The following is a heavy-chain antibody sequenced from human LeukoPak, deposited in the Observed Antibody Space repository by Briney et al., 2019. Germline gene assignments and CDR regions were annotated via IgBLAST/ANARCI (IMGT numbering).Heavy chain of an antibody. D-gene: IGHD5-24*01. V-gene: IGHV4-59*11. Sequence: PSETLSLTCTVSGGSISSHYWSWIRQPPGKGLEWIGYIYYSGSTNYNPSLKSRVTISVDTSKNQFSLKLSSVTAADTAVYYCARGQGDGPNWFDPWGQGTLVTVSS. CDR3: ARGQGDGPNWFDP. CDR2: IYYSGST. J-gene: IGHJ5*02. CDR1: GGSISSHY.